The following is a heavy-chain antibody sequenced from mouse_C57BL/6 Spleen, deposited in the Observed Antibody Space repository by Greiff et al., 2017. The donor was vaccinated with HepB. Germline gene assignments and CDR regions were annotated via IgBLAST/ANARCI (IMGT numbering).Heavy chain of an antibody. CDR2: ISNGGGST. J-gene: IGHJ4*01. D-gene: IGHD4-1*01. CDR1: GFTFSDYY. Sequence: EVKLMESGGGLVQPGGSLKLSCAASGFTFSDYYMYWVRQTPEKRLEWVAYISNGGGSTYYPDTVKGRFTISRDNAKNTLYLQMSRLKSEDTAMYYCARQESSNWDKELYAMDYWGQGTSVTVSS. V-gene: IGHV5-12*01. CDR3: ARQESSNWDKELYAMDY.